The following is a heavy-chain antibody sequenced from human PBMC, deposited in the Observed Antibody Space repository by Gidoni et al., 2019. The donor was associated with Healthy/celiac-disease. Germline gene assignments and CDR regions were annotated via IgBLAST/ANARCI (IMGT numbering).Heavy chain of an antibody. D-gene: IGHD3-10*01. CDR2: INHSGST. V-gene: IGHV4-34*01. Sequence: QVQLQQWGAGLSKPSETLSLTCAVYGGSFSGYYWSWIRQPPGGGLEWIGEINHSGSTNYNPSLKSRVTISVDTSKNQFSLKLSSVTAADTAVYYCARVRPIGRITMVRGVSWPSYYYGMDVWGQGTTVTVSS. CDR1: GGSFSGYY. CDR3: ARVRPIGRITMVRGVSWPSYYYGMDV. J-gene: IGHJ6*02.